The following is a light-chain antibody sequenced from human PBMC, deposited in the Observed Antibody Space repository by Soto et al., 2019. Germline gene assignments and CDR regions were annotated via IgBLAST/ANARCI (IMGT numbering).Light chain of an antibody. CDR3: QQYNNWLWT. V-gene: IGKV3-15*01. CDR2: GAS. CDR1: QSVNSN. J-gene: IGKJ1*01. Sequence: EVVMTQSPATLSVSPGERATLSCRASQSVNSNLAWYQQKPGQAPRLLIHGASTRATGIPARFSGSGFGTEFILTISSLQSEDFAIYCQQYNNWLWTFGQGTKVEIK.